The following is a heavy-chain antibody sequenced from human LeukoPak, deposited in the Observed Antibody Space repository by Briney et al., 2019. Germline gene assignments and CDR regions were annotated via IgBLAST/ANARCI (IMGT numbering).Heavy chain of an antibody. D-gene: IGHD2-15*01. Sequence: GGSLRLSCAASGFTFSSYSMNWVRQAPGKGLEWVSSISSSSSYIYYADSVKGRFTISRDNAKNSLYLQMNSLRAEDTAGYYCAREPPVGYCSGGSCGYYYGMDVWGQGTTVTVSS. CDR2: ISSSSSYI. CDR1: GFTFSSYS. CDR3: AREPPVGYCSGGSCGYYYGMDV. J-gene: IGHJ6*02. V-gene: IGHV3-21*01.